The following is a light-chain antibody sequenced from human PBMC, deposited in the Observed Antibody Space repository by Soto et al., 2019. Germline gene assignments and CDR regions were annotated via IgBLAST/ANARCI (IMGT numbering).Light chain of an antibody. CDR1: QSVSGN. CDR2: GAS. V-gene: IGKV3-15*01. Sequence: EIVMTQSPATLSESPGERATLSCRASQSVSGNLAWYQQKPGQAPRLLIYGASTRATGIPARFSGSGSGTEFTLTISSLQSEDFAVYYCHQYNNWPLTFGQGTKVEIK. CDR3: HQYNNWPLT. J-gene: IGKJ1*01.